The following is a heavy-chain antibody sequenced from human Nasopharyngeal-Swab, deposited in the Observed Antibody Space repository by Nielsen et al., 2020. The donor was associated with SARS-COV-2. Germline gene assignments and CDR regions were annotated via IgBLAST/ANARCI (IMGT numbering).Heavy chain of an antibody. Sequence: SETLSLTCAVYGGSFSGYYWSWIRQPPGKGLEWIGEINHSGSTNYNPSLKSRVTISVDTSKNQFSLKLSSVTAADTAVYYCARAGIAAAGYYYYGIDVWGQGTTVTVSS. V-gene: IGHV4-34*01. CDR2: INHSGST. D-gene: IGHD6-13*01. CDR1: GGSFSGYY. J-gene: IGHJ6*02. CDR3: ARAGIAAAGYYYYGIDV.